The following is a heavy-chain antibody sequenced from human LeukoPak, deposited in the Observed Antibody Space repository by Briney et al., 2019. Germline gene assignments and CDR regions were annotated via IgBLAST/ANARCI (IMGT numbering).Heavy chain of an antibody. CDR2: LYYSGST. V-gene: IGHV4-59*01. D-gene: IGHD2/OR15-2a*01. CDR1: GDSISTYY. CDR3: VRGNSNRYFDL. Sequence: SETVSLTCTVSGDSISTYYWSWIRQPPGKGLEWIGWLYYSGSTNYNPSLKSRVTISVDTSKNQFSLKLNSVTAADTAVYYCVRGNSNRYFDLWGRGTLVTVSS. J-gene: IGHJ2*01.